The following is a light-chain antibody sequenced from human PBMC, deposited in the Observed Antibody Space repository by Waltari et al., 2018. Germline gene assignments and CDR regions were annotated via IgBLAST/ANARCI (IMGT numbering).Light chain of an antibody. Sequence: QSALTQPASVSGSPGQSITISCTGTSSAVGSYNLVSWYQQHPGKAPKPVIYEVSKRPSGVSNRCSRSKSGNTASLTISGLQAEDEADYYCCSYAGSSPAVFGGGTQLTVL. CDR1: SSAVGSYNL. CDR2: EVS. V-gene: IGLV2-23*02. CDR3: CSYAGSSPAV. J-gene: IGLJ7*01.